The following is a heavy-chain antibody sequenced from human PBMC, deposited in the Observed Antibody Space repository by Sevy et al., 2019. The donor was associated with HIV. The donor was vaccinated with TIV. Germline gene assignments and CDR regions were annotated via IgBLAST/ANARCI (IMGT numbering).Heavy chain of an antibody. CDR2: LYYSGNT. Sequence: SETLSLTCTVSGDSISNSVWSWIRQPPGKGLEWIGYLYYSGNTNYNPSLKTRVTISVDTSKNQFSLSLKYVTAADTAVYYWARDYYDDRPRGFDPWGQGTLVTVSS. CDR1: GDSISNSV. J-gene: IGHJ5*02. D-gene: IGHD3-22*01. CDR3: ARDYYDDRPRGFDP. V-gene: IGHV4-59*01.